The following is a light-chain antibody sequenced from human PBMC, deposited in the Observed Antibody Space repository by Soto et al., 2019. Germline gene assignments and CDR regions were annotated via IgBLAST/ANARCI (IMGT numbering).Light chain of an antibody. CDR3: QQYRT. Sequence: DIQMTQSPSSLSASVGDRVVITCRASQSISSWLAWYQQKPGKAPKLLIYDASSLESGVPSRFSGSASGTEFTLTISSLQPDDFATCYCQQYRTFGQGTKVDIK. V-gene: IGKV1-5*01. CDR1: QSISSW. J-gene: IGKJ2*01. CDR2: DAS.